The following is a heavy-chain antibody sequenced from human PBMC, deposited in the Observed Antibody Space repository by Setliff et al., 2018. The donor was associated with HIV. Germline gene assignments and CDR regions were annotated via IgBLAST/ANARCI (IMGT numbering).Heavy chain of an antibody. CDR2: IYYSGSA. V-gene: IGHV4-39*07. D-gene: IGHD3-22*01. Sequence: SETLSLTCTVSGGSISSSSYYWGWIRQPPGKGLEWIGSIYYSGSAYYSPSLKSRLTISVDTSKNQFSLKLSSVTAADTAVYHCARADNYYYDSGAFKSGLDAFDIWGQGTMVTVSS. J-gene: IGHJ3*02. CDR1: GGSISSSSYY. CDR3: ARADNYYYDSGAFKSGLDAFDI.